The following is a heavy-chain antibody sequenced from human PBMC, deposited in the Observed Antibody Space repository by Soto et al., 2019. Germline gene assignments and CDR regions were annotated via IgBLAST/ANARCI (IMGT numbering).Heavy chain of an antibody. J-gene: IGHJ4*02. CDR1: GGSISSSSYY. CDR3: ARHLQWLSTPYYFDY. D-gene: IGHD6-19*01. V-gene: IGHV4-39*01. Sequence: SETLSLTCTVSGGSISSSSYYWGWIRQPPGKGLEWIGSIYYSGSTYYNPSLKSRVTISVDTSKNQFSLKLSSVTAADTAVYYCARHLQWLSTPYYFDYWGQGTLVTVSS. CDR2: IYYSGST.